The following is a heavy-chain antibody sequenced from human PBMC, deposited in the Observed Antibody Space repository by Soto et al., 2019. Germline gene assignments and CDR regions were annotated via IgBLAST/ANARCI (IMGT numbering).Heavy chain of an antibody. D-gene: IGHD3-22*01. V-gene: IGHV4-30-4*01. CDR3: ARGSYYYASSSDYHY. Sequence: SETLSLTCTVSGGSISSGDYYWSWIRQPPGKGLEWIGYIYYSGSTYYNPSLKSRVTISVDTSKNQFSLKLSSVTAADTAVYYCARGSYYYASSSDYHYRGQGNPLTVSS. J-gene: IGHJ4*02. CDR2: IYYSGST. CDR1: GGSISSGDYY.